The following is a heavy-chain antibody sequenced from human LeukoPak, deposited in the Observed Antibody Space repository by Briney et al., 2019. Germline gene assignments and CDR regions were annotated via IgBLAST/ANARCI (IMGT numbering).Heavy chain of an antibody. J-gene: IGHJ4*02. V-gene: IGHV3-23*01. D-gene: IGHD4-17*01. CDR2: ISGSGLDT. Sequence: GGSLSFSCAATGFTFSNYAMNWVRQAPGKGLEWFSSISGSGLDTYYTDTVKGRFTISRDNSKNTLYLQMNSLTAEDTAVYYCAKDYGDRRPYYFNYWGQGTLVTVSS. CDR3: AKDYGDRRPYYFNY. CDR1: GFTFSNYA.